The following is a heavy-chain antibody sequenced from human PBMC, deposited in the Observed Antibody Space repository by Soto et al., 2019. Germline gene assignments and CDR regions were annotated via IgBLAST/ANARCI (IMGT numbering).Heavy chain of an antibody. Sequence: QVHLVQSGAEVKKPGASVKVSCETSGYNFSAYYIHWVRQTPGQGLEWMGWINSDSGDTTYAQKFQGRVTMTGDMSTSVAYMELSRLTPDDRAVYYCARDRRASGTYDGMDVWGQGTPVAVS. D-gene: IGHD3-10*01. V-gene: IGHV1-2*02. CDR3: ARDRRASGTYDGMDV. CDR1: GYNFSAYY. CDR2: INSDSGDT. J-gene: IGHJ6*02.